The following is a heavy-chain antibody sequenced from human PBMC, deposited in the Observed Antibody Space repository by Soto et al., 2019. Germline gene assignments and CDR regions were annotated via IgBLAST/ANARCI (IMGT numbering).Heavy chain of an antibody. CDR1: GGSFSGYY. Sequence: PSETLSLTCAVYGGSFSGYYWSWIRQPPGKGLEWIGEINHSGRTNYNPSLKSRVTISVDTSKNQFSLKLSSVTAADTAVYYCARYPVTYNYYYYMDVWGKGTTVTVSS. CDR2: INHSGRT. CDR3: ARYPVTYNYYYYMDV. J-gene: IGHJ6*03. V-gene: IGHV4-34*01.